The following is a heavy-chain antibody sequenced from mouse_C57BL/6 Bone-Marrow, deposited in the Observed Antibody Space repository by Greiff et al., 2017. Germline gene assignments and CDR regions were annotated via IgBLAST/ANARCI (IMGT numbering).Heavy chain of an antibody. D-gene: IGHD2-3*01. CDR2: ISNLAYSI. CDR3: ARSSDGYSSYYAMDY. Sequence: EVQLVESGGGLVQPGGSLKLSCAASGFTFSDYGMAWVRQAPRKGPEWVAFISNLAYSIYYADTVTGRFTISRENAKNTLYLEMSSLRSEDTAMYYCARSSDGYSSYYAMDYWGQGTSVTVSS. V-gene: IGHV5-15*01. J-gene: IGHJ4*01. CDR1: GFTFSDYG.